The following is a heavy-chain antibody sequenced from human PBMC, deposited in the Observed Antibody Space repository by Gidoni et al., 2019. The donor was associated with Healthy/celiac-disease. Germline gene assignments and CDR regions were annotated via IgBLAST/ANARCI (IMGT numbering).Heavy chain of an antibody. J-gene: IGHJ6*03. CDR2: INHSGST. Sequence: QVQRQQGGAGRLKPSETLYLTCAVYGGSFSGYYWSWIRQPPGKGLEWLGEINHSGSTNYHPSLTSRVSISVYTSKILFSLTLSSVTAADTAVYYCARGVGYCSSTSCYGGGYSYYLDVWGKGTTVTVSS. CDR1: GGSFSGYY. V-gene: IGHV4-34*01. CDR3: ARGVGYCSSTSCYGGGYSYYLDV. D-gene: IGHD2-2*01.